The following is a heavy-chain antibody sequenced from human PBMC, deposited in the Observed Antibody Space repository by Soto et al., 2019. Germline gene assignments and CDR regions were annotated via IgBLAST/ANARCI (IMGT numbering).Heavy chain of an antibody. CDR2: IYSGGST. Sequence: EVQLVESGGGLVQPGGSLRLSCAASGFTVSNNYMNWVRQAPGKGLEWVSVIYSGGSTYYADSVKGRFTISRDNSKNTLYLQMNSLRAEDTAVYYWARGLRYSSGWFNFDYWGQGTLVTVSS. CDR3: ARGLRYSSGWFNFDY. J-gene: IGHJ4*02. D-gene: IGHD6-19*01. CDR1: GFTVSNNY. V-gene: IGHV3-66*01.